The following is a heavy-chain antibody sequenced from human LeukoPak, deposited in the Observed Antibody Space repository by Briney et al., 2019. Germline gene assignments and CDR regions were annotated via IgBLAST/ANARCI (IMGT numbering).Heavy chain of an antibody. CDR3: ARGSGYSSSWCDY. D-gene: IGHD6-13*01. V-gene: IGHV1-2*02. Sequence: ASVKVSCKASGYTFTGYYMHWVRQAPGQGLEWMGWINPNSGGTNYAQKFQGRVTMTRDTSISTAYMELSGLRSDDTAVYYCARGSGYSSSWCDYWGQGTLVTVSS. CDR1: GYTFTGYY. J-gene: IGHJ4*02. CDR2: INPNSGGT.